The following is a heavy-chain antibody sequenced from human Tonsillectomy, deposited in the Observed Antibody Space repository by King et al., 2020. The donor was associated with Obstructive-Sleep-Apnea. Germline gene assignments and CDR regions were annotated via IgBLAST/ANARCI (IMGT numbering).Heavy chain of an antibody. CDR2: IYYSGST. CDR3: ARQLAANWFDP. V-gene: IGHV4-59*08. J-gene: IGHJ5*02. Sequence: VQLQESGPGLVKPSETLSLTCTVSGGSISSYYWSWIRQPPGKGLEWIGYIYYSGSTNYNPSLKSRVTISVDTSKNQFSRKLSSVTAADTAVYYCARQLAANWFDPWGQGTLVTVSS. CDR1: GGSISSYY. D-gene: IGHD6-25*01.